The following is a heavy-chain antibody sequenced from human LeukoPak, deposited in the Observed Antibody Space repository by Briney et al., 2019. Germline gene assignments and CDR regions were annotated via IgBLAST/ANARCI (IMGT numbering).Heavy chain of an antibody. V-gene: IGHV3-66*01. J-gene: IGHJ4*02. Sequence: GGPLRLSCAASGITVSRNYMSWVRQAPGKGLEWVSIIYSGGNTYYADSVKGRFTISRDNSKNTLYLQMNSLRAEDTAVYYCAREDSSSSYFDYWGQGTLVTVSS. D-gene: IGHD6-13*01. CDR1: GITVSRNY. CDR3: AREDSSSSYFDY. CDR2: IYSGGNT.